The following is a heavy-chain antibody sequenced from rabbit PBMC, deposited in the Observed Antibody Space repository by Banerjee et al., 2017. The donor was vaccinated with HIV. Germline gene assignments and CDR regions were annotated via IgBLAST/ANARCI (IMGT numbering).Heavy chain of an antibody. CDR3: ARAIYSDYGYNL. CDR2: IYAGSSSNL. D-gene: IGHD6-1*01. V-gene: IGHV1S45*01. Sequence: EESGGDLVKPEGSLTLTCTASGFSFSSSHWICWVRQAPGKGLEWIACIYAGSSSNLYYASWVKGRFTISKTSSTTVTLQMTSLTAADTATYFCARAIYSDYGYNLWGQGTLVTVS. J-gene: IGHJ6*01. CDR1: GFSFSSSHW.